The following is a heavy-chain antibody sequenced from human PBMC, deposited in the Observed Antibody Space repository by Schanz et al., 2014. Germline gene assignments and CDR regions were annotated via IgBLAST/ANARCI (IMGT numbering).Heavy chain of an antibody. J-gene: IGHJ6*03. CDR2: ISSGGRNI. Sequence: EVQLVESGGGLVKPGESLRLSCAASGFIFSAYTMNWVRQAPGKGLEWVSSISSGGRNISYADSLKGRFTISRDNARNSLYLQLNSLRAEDTAVYFCAKDDQDCSSTSCYLWENYYMDVWGKGTTVTVSS. CDR3: AKDDQDCSSTSCYLWENYYMDV. V-gene: IGHV3-21*01. D-gene: IGHD2-2*01. CDR1: GFIFSAYT.